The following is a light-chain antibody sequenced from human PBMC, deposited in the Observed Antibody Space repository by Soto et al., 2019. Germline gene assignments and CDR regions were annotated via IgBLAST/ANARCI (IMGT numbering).Light chain of an antibody. CDR3: GSYASASLI. V-gene: IGLV2-14*01. CDR1: SSDIGAYDY. J-gene: IGLJ2*01. Sequence: QSALTQPASVSGSPGXXXXXXXTGTSSDIGAYDYVSWYQQYPGKVPTLIIYEVRFRPSGVSNRFSGSKSGNTASLTISGLQTEDEADYYCGSYASASLIFGGGTKLTVL. CDR2: EVR.